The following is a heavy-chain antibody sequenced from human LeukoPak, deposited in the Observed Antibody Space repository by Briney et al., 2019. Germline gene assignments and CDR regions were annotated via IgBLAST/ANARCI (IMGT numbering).Heavy chain of an antibody. D-gene: IGHD1-1*01. Sequence: AGGSLRLSCAASGFTFSSFEMNWVRQAPGKGLEWISYISNSGSTIYYADSVKGRFTISRDNAENSLYLQMNSLRAEGTAVYYCARGRRFTNNWSYFDYWGQGTLVTVSS. V-gene: IGHV3-48*03. CDR3: ARGRRFTNNWSYFDY. CDR2: ISNSGSTI. J-gene: IGHJ4*02. CDR1: GFTFSSFE.